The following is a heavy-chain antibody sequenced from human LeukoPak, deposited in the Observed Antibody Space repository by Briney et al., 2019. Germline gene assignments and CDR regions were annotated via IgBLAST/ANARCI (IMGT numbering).Heavy chain of an antibody. V-gene: IGHV1-2*02. CDR1: GYTFTGYY. D-gene: IGHD2-15*01. J-gene: IGHJ3*02. CDR2: INPNSGGT. Sequence: ASLKDSCKASGYTFTGYYMHWVRQAPGQGLEWMGWINPNSGGTNYAQKFQGRVTMTRDPSISTAYMELSRLRSDDTAVYYCASGREYCSGGSCYSSDDAFDIWGQGTMVTVSS. CDR3: ASGREYCSGGSCYSSDDAFDI.